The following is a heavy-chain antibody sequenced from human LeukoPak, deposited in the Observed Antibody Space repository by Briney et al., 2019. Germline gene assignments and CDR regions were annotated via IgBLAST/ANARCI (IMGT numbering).Heavy chain of an antibody. CDR2: ISGSGGST. CDR1: GFTFSSYA. V-gene: IGHV3-23*01. J-gene: IGHJ4*02. CDR3: AKVDCSSTSCLRVFDY. D-gene: IGHD2-2*01. Sequence: PGGSLRLSCAAAGFTFSSYAMSWVRQAPGKGLEWVSAISGSGGSTYYADSVKGRFTISRDNSKNTLYLQMNSLRAEDTAVYYCAKVDCSSTSCLRVFDYWGQGTLVTVSS.